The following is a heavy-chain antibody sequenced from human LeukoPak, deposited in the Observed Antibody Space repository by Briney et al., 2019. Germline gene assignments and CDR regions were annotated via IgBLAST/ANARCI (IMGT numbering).Heavy chain of an antibody. CDR1: GYTFTGFY. J-gene: IGHJ1*01. D-gene: IGHD3-22*01. CDR3: AGNYYDSSDYNSAEYFQH. Sequence: GASVKVSCKASGYTFTGFYIHWLRQAPGQGLEWMGWINPNSGGTNYAQKFQGRVTMARDTSIGTAYMELSRLRSDDTAVYCCAGNYYDSSDYNSAEYFQHWGQGTLVTVSS. V-gene: IGHV1-2*02. CDR2: INPNSGGT.